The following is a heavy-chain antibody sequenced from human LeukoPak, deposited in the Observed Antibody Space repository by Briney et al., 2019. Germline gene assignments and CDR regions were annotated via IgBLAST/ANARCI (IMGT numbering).Heavy chain of an antibody. CDR1: GGSFSGNY. CDR2: INHSGNS. D-gene: IGHD1-26*01. J-gene: IGHJ4*02. Sequence: SETLSLTCAVYGGSFSGNYWIWIHQPPGKGLEWIGEINHSGNSNYNPSLKSRVTMSVDTSKNQISLKLSSVTAADTAIYYCARKAVGPTSNYFDYWGQGTLVTVSS. V-gene: IGHV4-34*01. CDR3: ARKAVGPTSNYFDY.